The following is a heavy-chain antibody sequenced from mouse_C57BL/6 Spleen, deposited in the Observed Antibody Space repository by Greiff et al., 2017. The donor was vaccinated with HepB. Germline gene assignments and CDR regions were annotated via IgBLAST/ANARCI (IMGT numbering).Heavy chain of an antibody. D-gene: IGHD1-2*01. V-gene: IGHV5-4*01. J-gene: IGHJ1*03. Sequence: EVHLVESGGGLVKPGGSLKLSCAASGFTFSSYAMSWVRQTPEKRLEWVATISDGGSYTYYPDNVKGRFTISRDNAKNNLYLQMSQLKSADTAKYDCARERYGRYFDVWGTGTTVTVSS. CDR2: ISDGGSYT. CDR3: ARERYGRYFDV. CDR1: GFTFSSYA.